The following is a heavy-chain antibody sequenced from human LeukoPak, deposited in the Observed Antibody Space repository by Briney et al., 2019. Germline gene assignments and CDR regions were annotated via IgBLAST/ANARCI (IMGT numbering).Heavy chain of an antibody. J-gene: IGHJ5*02. V-gene: IGHV3-30-3*01. D-gene: IGHD2-21*01. CDR1: GITFSSYA. CDR3: ARADSVSNWFDP. CDR2: ISYDGSNK. Sequence: GGSLRLSCAASGITFSSYAMHWVRQAPGKGLEWVAVISYDGSNKYYADSVKGRFTISRDNSKNTLYLQMNSLRAEDTAVYYCARADSVSNWFDPWGQGTLVTVSS.